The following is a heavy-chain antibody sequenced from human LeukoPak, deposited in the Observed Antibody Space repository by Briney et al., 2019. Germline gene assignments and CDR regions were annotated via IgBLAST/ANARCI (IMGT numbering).Heavy chain of an antibody. D-gene: IGHD3-16*01. CDR2: IYTSGST. CDR1: GGSISSGSYY. J-gene: IGHJ6*03. V-gene: IGHV4-61*02. Sequence: SETLSLTCTVSGGSISSGSYYWSWIRQPAGKGLEWIGRIYTSGSTNYNPSLKSRVTISVDTSKNQFSLRLSSVTAADTAVYFCGSELRRFYYYYYMNVWGKGTSVTVSS. CDR3: GSELRRFYYYYYMNV.